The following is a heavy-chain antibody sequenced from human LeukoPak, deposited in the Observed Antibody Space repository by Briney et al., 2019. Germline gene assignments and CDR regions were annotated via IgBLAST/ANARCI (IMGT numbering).Heavy chain of an antibody. V-gene: IGHV3-33*01. Sequence: GRSLRLSCAASGFISSNDVMHWVRQAPGKGLEWVAFIWFDGSNKHYADSVKGRFTISRDNSEDTLYLQMNSLRAEDTAVYYCVRDPSGSGFAFDSWGQGALVTVSS. CDR1: GFISSNDV. CDR3: VRDPSGSGFAFDS. J-gene: IGHJ4*02. CDR2: IWFDGSNK. D-gene: IGHD1-1*01.